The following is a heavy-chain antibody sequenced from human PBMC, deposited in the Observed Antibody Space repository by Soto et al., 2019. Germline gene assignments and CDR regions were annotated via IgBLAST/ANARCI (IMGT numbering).Heavy chain of an antibody. Sequence: PGGSLRLSCAASGFAFSSYSMNWVRQAPGKGLEWVSSISSSSSYIYYADSVKGRFTISRDNAKNSLYLQMNSLRAEDTAVYYCAREYSSSSDYFDYWGQGTLVTVS. D-gene: IGHD6-6*01. CDR1: GFAFSSYS. V-gene: IGHV3-21*01. CDR2: ISSSSSYI. J-gene: IGHJ4*02. CDR3: AREYSSSSDYFDY.